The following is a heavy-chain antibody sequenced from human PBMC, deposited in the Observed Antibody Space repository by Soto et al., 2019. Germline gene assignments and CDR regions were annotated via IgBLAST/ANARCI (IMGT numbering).Heavy chain of an antibody. Sequence: GGSLRLSCAASGFTFSSYSMNWVRQAPGKGLEWVSSISNSGDSSFHANSVRGRFTISRDNSKNTLILQMNSLRVEDTAVYNCVKGTLPYCTGGICYPFDSWGQGTLVTVSS. CDR1: GFTFSSYS. J-gene: IGHJ4*02. CDR2: ISNSGDSS. D-gene: IGHD2-8*02. V-gene: IGHV3-23*01. CDR3: VKGTLPYCTGGICYPFDS.